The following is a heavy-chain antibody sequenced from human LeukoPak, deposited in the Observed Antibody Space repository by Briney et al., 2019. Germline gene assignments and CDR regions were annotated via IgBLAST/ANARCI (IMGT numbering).Heavy chain of an antibody. J-gene: IGHJ4*02. Sequence: ASVTVSFKFSVSTLTEFSIHWVRQPPGKGLEWMGGFVPEDDETIYAQSFQGRVTMTEDTSTDTAYMELMSLRSEDTAMYYCAAIAPGDLFDSWGQGTLVTVSS. CDR1: VSTLTEFS. V-gene: IGHV1-24*01. CDR2: FVPEDDET. D-gene: IGHD7-27*01. CDR3: AAIAPGDLFDS.